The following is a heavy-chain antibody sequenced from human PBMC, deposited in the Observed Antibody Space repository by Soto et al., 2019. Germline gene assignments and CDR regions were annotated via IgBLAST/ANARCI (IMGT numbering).Heavy chain of an antibody. CDR1: GFTFSSYS. J-gene: IGHJ6*02. D-gene: IGHD2-15*01. V-gene: IGHV3-48*01. CDR3: AKDTASYSVSYYYYGMDV. CDR2: ISTSSSTI. Sequence: PGGSLRLSCAASGFTFSSYSMNWVRQAPGKGLEWVSYISTSSSTIYYADSVRGRFTISRDNAKNSLYLQMNSLRAEDTAVYYCAKDTASYSVSYYYYGMDVWGQGTTVTVSS.